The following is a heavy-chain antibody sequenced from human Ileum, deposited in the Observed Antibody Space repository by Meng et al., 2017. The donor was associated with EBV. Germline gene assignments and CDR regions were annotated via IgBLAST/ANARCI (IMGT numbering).Heavy chain of an antibody. J-gene: IGHJ4*02. CDR2: IYHSGST. Sequence: VNMQESGPGLVKPSGTRSLTCAVSGGSISSSNWWSWVRQPPGKGLEWIGEIYHSGSTNYNPSLKSRVTMSVDKSKNQFSLNLSSVTAADTAVYYCARVGQWLPIDYWGQGTLVTVSS. D-gene: IGHD6-19*01. CDR1: GGSISSSNW. V-gene: IGHV4-4*02. CDR3: ARVGQWLPIDY.